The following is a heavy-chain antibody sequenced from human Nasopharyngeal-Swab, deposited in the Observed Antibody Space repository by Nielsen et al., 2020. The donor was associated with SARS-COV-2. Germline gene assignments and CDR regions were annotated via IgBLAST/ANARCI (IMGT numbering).Heavy chain of an antibody. J-gene: IGHJ4*02. Sequence: GGSLRLSCAASGFTFSSYAMSWVRQAPGKGLEWVSAISGHGGSTYYADSVKGRFTISRDNSKNTLYLQMNSLKAEDTAVYYCARGTGGYQLLYFDYWGQGTLVTVSS. CDR2: ISGHGGST. V-gene: IGHV3-23*01. D-gene: IGHD2-2*01. CDR3: ARGTGGYQLLYFDY. CDR1: GFTFSSYA.